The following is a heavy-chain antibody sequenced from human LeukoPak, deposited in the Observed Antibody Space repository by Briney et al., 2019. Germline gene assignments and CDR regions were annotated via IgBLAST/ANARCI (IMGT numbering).Heavy chain of an antibody. Sequence: GGSLRLSCAASGFTFSSYWMSWVRQAPGKGLEWVANIKQDGSEKYYVDSVKGRFTISRDNAKNSLYLQMDSLRSDDTAVYYCARKAFTTPGHYYFDYWGHGALVTVSS. D-gene: IGHD1-26*01. CDR1: GFTFSSYW. CDR3: ARKAFTTPGHYYFDY. CDR2: IKQDGSEK. J-gene: IGHJ4*01. V-gene: IGHV3-7*03.